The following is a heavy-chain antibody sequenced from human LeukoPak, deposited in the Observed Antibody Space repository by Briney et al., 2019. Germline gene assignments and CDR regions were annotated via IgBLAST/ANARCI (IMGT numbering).Heavy chain of an antibody. CDR1: GFTFSSYG. Sequence: GGSLRLSCAASGFTFSSYGMHWVRQAPGKGLEWVAFIRYDGSNKYYADSVKGRFTISRDNSKNTLYLQMNSLRAEDTAVYYCAKDLFGSKHYFDYWGQGTLVTVSS. V-gene: IGHV3-30*02. CDR2: IRYDGSNK. CDR3: AKDLFGSKHYFDY. J-gene: IGHJ4*02. D-gene: IGHD2-21*01.